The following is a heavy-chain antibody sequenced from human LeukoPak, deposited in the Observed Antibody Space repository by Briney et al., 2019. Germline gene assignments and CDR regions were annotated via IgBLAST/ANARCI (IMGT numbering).Heavy chain of an antibody. J-gene: IGHJ6*03. CDR2: IYYSGYT. D-gene: IGHD3-16*01. Sequence: PSETLSLTCTVSGGSISSSSYYWGWIRQPPGKGLEYIGYIYYSGYTNYNPSLKSRVTISVDTSKNQFSLKLSSVTAADTAVYYCARETSQKGAHYMDVWGKGTTVTISS. CDR1: GGSISSSSYY. CDR3: ARETSQKGAHYMDV. V-gene: IGHV4-61*01.